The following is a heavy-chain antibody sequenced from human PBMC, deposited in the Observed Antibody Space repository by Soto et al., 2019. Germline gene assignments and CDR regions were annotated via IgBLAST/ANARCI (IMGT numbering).Heavy chain of an antibody. CDR2: IYYSGST. CDR3: ATRRYSYVPSHYYYYVDV. Sequence: QVQLQESGPGLVKPSETLSLTCTVSGGSISSYYWSWIRQPPGKGLEWIGYIYYSGSTNYNPSLKSRVPISVDTPRNQFSLKLSSVTAADTAVYYCATRRYSYVPSHYYYYVDVWGKGSTVTVSS. V-gene: IGHV4-59*08. CDR1: GGSISSYY. D-gene: IGHD5-18*01. J-gene: IGHJ6*03.